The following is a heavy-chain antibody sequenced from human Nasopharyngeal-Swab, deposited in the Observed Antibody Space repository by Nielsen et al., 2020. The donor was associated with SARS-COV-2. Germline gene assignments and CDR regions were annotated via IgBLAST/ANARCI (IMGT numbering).Heavy chain of an antibody. CDR1: GVSITSQY. CDR3: AKESATGWFDP. CDR2: ISHNSGT. J-gene: IGHJ5*02. Sequence: GSLRLSCTVSGVSITSQYWSWIRQPPGKGLEWIGFISHNSGTSYNPSLKSRVTMFMDTSKNQFSLRLRSVTAADTAVYYCAKESATGWFDPWGQGTLVTVSS. V-gene: IGHV4-59*11.